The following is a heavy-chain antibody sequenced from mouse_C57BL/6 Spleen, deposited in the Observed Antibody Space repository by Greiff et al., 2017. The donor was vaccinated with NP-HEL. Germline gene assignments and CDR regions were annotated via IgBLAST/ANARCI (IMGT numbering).Heavy chain of an antibody. D-gene: IGHD1-1*01. CDR3: ARHYYYGRSYAMDY. J-gene: IGHJ4*01. CDR2: FYPGSGSI. CDR1: GFTFPEYS. V-gene: IGHV1-62-2*01. Sequence: QVHVKQSGAELVQPGASVKLSCKASGFTFPEYSIHWVQQRSGPGLEWIGCFYPGSGSITYNEKFKDKATLTADKSSSTVYMKLSRLTSEDAGVYFSARHYYYGRSYAMDYWGQGTSVTVSS.